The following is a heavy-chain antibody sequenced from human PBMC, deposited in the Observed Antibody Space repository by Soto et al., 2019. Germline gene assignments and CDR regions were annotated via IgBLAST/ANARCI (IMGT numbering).Heavy chain of an antibody. V-gene: IGHV2-5*01. D-gene: IGHD6-19*01. CDR3: AHSRIAVAGTFLSFLALSNWFDP. Sequence: SCPTLVNPTQTLTLTCTFSGFSLSTSGVGVGWIRQPPGKALEWLALIYWNDDKRYSPSLKSRLTITKDTSKNQVVLTMTNMDTVDTATYYCAHSRIAVAGTFLSFLALSNWFDPWGQGTMVTVYS. CDR2: IYWNDDK. CDR1: GFSLSTSGVG. J-gene: IGHJ5*02.